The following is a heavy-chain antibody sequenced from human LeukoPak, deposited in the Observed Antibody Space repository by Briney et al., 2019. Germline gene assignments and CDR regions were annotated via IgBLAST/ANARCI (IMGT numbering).Heavy chain of an antibody. CDR1: GGSFSGYY. D-gene: IGHD5-24*01. V-gene: IGHV4-34*01. Sequence: ASETLSLTCAVYGGSFSGYYWSWIRQPPGKGLEWIGEINHSGSTNYNPSLKSRVTISVDTSKNQFSLKLSSVTAADTAVYYCARDCCRDGYNTASRYYYYGMDVWGQGTTVTVSS. CDR2: INHSGST. J-gene: IGHJ6*02. CDR3: ARDCCRDGYNTASRYYYYGMDV.